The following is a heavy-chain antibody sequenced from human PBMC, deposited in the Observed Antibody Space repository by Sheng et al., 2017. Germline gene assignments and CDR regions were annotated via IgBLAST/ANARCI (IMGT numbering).Heavy chain of an antibody. V-gene: IGHV3-21*01. J-gene: IGHJ6*02. CDR1: GFTLIDHS. D-gene: IGHD6-6*01. Sequence: EVRLVESGGGPVKPGGSLRLSCAASGFTLIDHSMNWVRQAPGKGLEWVSSISETSMYIHYADSVKGRFTISRDNVKNSLYLQMNRLRVEDTATYYCAKDASGSSSSVGMDVWGQGTTVTVSS. CDR3: AKDASGSSSSVGMDV. CDR2: ISETSMYI.